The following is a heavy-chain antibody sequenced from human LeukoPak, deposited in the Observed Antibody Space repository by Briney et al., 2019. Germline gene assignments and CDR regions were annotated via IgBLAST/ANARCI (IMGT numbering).Heavy chain of an antibody. D-gene: IGHD3-16*01. CDR3: VLDARLGESLR. CDR1: GFPFSSYA. V-gene: IGHV3-23*01. J-gene: IGHJ4*02. CDR2: ISASGSDT. Sequence: GGSLRLSCTGSGFPFSSYAMSWVRQAPGKGLELVSYISASGSDTYYADSVKGRLTTSRDNSKNTLYLEMNSLRVEDTAVYYCVLDARLGESLRWGQGTLVTVSS.